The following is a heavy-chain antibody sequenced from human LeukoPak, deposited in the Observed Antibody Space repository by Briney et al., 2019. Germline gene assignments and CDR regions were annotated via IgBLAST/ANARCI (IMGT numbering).Heavy chain of an antibody. CDR1: GYTSTSYA. CDR3: ARDRRRSSWYPNWFDP. Sequence: ASVKVSCKASGYTSTSYAMHWVRQAPGQRLEWMGWINAGNGNTKYSQKFQGRVTITRDTSASTAYMELSSLRSEDTAVYYCARDRRRSSWYPNWFDPWGQGTLVTVSS. CDR2: INAGNGNT. J-gene: IGHJ5*02. V-gene: IGHV1-3*01. D-gene: IGHD6-13*01.